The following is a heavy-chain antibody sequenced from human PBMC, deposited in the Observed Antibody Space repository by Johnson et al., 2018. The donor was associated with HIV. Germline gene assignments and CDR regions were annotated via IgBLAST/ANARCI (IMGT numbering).Heavy chain of an antibody. CDR2: ISYDGTNK. J-gene: IGHJ3*02. Sequence: QVQLVESGGGVVQPGRSLRLSCAASGFPFSNYGMHWVRQAPGKGLEWVAVISYDGTNKYYADSVKGRFTISRDNSKNTLFLEMNSLRAEDTAVYYCARSGLFVLVVYAPDVFDIWGQGTMVTVSS. V-gene: IGHV3-30*03. D-gene: IGHD2-8*02. CDR3: ARSGLFVLVVYAPDVFDI. CDR1: GFPFSNYG.